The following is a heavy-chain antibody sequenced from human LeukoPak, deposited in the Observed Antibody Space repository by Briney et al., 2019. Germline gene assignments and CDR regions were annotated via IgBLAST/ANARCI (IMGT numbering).Heavy chain of an antibody. J-gene: IGHJ4*02. CDR3: ARNGDYSLDY. CDR2: INHSGST. D-gene: IGHD3-10*01. V-gene: IGHV4-34*01. CDR1: GGSFSGYY. Sequence: PSETLSLTCAVYGGSFSGYYWSWIRQPPGKGLEWIGEINHSGSTNYNPSLKSRVTISVDTSKNQFSLKLSSVTAADTAIYYCARNGDYSLDYWGQGILVTVSS.